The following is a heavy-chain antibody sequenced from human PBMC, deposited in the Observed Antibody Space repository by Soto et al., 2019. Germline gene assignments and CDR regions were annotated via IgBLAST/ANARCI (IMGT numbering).Heavy chain of an antibody. J-gene: IGHJ5*02. CDR1: GLRINSYA. D-gene: IGHD3-22*01. V-gene: IGHV3-23*01. CDR2: ISGSGATT. Sequence: RLSCTASGLRINSYAMVWARQAPGKGLEWVSGISGSGATTHYADSVKGRSTISRDNSRNTLYLQMNSLRAEDTAVYYCTKTMISTTGANWCDPWGQGTLVTVSS. CDR3: TKTMISTTGANWCDP.